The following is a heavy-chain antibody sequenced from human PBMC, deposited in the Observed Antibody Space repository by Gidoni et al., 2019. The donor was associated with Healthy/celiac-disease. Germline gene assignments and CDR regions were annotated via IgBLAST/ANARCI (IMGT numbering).Heavy chain of an antibody. CDR1: GFPFSSYA. D-gene: IGHD5-12*01. J-gene: IGHJ4*02. V-gene: IGHV3-23*01. CDR2: IRGSGGST. Sequence: EVQLLESGGGLEQPGGSLRLSCAASGFPFSSYAMSWVRQAPGKGLEWVSAIRGSGGSTYYADSVKGRFTISRDNSKNTLYLQMNSLRAEDTAVYYCAKVVVATTWGFDYWGQGTLVTVSS. CDR3: AKVVVATTWGFDY.